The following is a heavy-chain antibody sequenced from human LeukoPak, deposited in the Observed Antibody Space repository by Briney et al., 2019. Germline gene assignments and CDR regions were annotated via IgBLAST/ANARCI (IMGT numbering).Heavy chain of an antibody. D-gene: IGHD3-16*01. CDR1: GFNFSTYW. V-gene: IGHV3-74*01. Sequence: GGSLTLSCTASGFNFSTYWMHWVRQVPGKGLVWVSRIKTDGSSTSYADSVKGRFTISRDSAKNKPYLQMNSLRAEDTAVYYCATVSVGVRFDYWGQGALVAVSS. CDR2: IKTDGSST. CDR3: ATVSVGVRFDY. J-gene: IGHJ4*02.